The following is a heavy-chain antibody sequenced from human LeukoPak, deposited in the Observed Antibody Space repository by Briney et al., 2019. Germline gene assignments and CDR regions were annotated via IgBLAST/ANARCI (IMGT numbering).Heavy chain of an antibody. CDR2: IYYSGST. Sequence: SETLSLTCTVSGGSISSYYWSWIRQPPGKGLEWIGYIYYSGSTNYNPSLKSRVTISVDTSKNQFSLKLSSVTAADTAVYYCARKTYGDYFDYWGQGTLVTVSS. J-gene: IGHJ4*02. CDR3: ARKTYGDYFDY. V-gene: IGHV4-59*01. CDR1: GGSISSYY. D-gene: IGHD4-17*01.